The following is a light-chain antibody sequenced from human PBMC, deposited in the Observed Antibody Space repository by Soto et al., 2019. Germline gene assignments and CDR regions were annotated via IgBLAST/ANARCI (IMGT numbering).Light chain of an antibody. CDR1: QRVSSSY. Sequence: ETVLTQSPGTLSLSPGEKATLSCRASQRVSSSYLAWYQHKPGQAPRLLIYGASSRATGIPDRFSGSGSGTDFTLTISRLEPEDFAVYYCQQYGSSAWTLGQGTKVEIK. CDR3: QQYGSSAWT. CDR2: GAS. J-gene: IGKJ1*01. V-gene: IGKV3-20*01.